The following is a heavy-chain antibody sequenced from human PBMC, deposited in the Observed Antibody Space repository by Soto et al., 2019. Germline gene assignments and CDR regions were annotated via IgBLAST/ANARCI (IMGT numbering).Heavy chain of an antibody. CDR2: IFHTGST. CDR1: AGSISSPGYY. CDR3: ARGATATTARGAFDI. V-gene: IGHV4-31*03. D-gene: IGHD1-1*01. J-gene: IGHJ3*02. Sequence: QVQLQESGPGLMKPSQTLSLTCSVSAGSISSPGYYWSWIRQHPGKGLEWLGYIFHTGSTVYNPSLKSRLTMSVDTSKNQFSLKLTSVTAADTALYYCARGATATTARGAFDIWGQGTMVTVSS.